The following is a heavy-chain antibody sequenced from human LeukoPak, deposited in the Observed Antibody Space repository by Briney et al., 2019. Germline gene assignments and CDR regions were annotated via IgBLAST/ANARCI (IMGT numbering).Heavy chain of an antibody. D-gene: IGHD3-3*01. CDR3: ARGPIFGVVTT. J-gene: IGHJ4*02. CDR1: GGSISSYY. Sequence: SETLSLTCTVSGGSISSYYWSGIRQPPGKGLEWIGYIYYSGSTNYNPSLKSRVTISVDTSKNQFSLKLSSVTAADTAVYYCARGPIFGVVTTWGQGTLVTVSS. CDR2: IYYSGST. V-gene: IGHV4-59*01.